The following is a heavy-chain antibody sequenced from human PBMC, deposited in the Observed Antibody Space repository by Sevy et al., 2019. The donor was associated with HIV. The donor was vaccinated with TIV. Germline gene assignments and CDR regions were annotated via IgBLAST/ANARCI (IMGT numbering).Heavy chain of an antibody. D-gene: IGHD3-22*01. CDR2: ISAYNGNT. V-gene: IGHV1-18*01. CDR1: GYTFTSYG. Sequence: ASVKVSCEASGYTFTSYGIIWVRQAPGQGLEWMGWISAYNGNTNYAQRLQGRVTMTTDTSTSTAYMELTSLRSDDTAVYYCARSPRKYYDSSGYYYPPSYWGQGTLVTVSS. J-gene: IGHJ4*02. CDR3: ARSPRKYYDSSGYYYPPSY.